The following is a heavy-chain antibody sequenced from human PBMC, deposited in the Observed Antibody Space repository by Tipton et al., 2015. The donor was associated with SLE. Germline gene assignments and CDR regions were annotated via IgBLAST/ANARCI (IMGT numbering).Heavy chain of an antibody. Sequence: SLRLSCAASGFTFDDYAMHWVRHAPGKGLEWVSGISWNSGSIGYADSVKGRFTISRDNAKNSLYLQMSSLRAEDTALYYCAKGWRALGAFDIWGQGTMVTVSS. J-gene: IGHJ3*02. V-gene: IGHV3-9*01. CDR1: GFTFDDYA. CDR2: ISWNSGSI. D-gene: IGHD3-3*01. CDR3: AKGWRALGAFDI.